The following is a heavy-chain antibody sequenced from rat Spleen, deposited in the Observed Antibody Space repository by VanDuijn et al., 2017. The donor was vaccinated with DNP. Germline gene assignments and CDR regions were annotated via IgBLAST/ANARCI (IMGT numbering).Heavy chain of an antibody. CDR1: GFTFNNYW. D-gene: IGHD5-1*01. CDR3: ARVQLGYYALDA. Sequence: EVQLVESGGDLVQPGRSLKLSCVASGFTFNNYWMAWVLQAPTKGLVWVASIGPDGHITYYRDSVKGRFTISRDNAKSTLYLQMDSLRSEETATYYCARVQLGYYALDAWGQGTSVTVSS. CDR2: IGPDGHIT. V-gene: IGHV5S11*01. J-gene: IGHJ4*01.